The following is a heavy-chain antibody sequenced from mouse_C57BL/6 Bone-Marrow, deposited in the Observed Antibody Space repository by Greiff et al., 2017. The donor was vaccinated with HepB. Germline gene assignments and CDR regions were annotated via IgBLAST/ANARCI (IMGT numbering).Heavy chain of an antibody. CDR1: GYAFSSSW. J-gene: IGHJ2*01. V-gene: IGHV1-82*01. CDR2: IYPGDGDT. Sequence: VQLVESGPELVKPGASVKISCKASGYAFSSSWMNWVKQRPGKGLEWIGRIYPGDGDTNYNGKFKGKATLTADKSSSTAYMQLSSLTSEDSAVYFCALYSNYMYYFDYWGQGTTLTVSS. CDR3: ALYSNYMYYFDY. D-gene: IGHD2-5*01.